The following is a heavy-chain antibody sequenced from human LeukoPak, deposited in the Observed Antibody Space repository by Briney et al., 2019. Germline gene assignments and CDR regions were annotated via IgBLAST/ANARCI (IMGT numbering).Heavy chain of an antibody. J-gene: IGHJ4*02. Sequence: GGSLRLSCAASGFSFSSYWMHWVRRAPGKGLVWVSRVNTDGSSTSYADSVKGRFTISRDNAKNTLYLQMNSLRTEDTAVYYCATFSINWGFFYFDYWGQGALVTVSS. D-gene: IGHD7-27*01. CDR1: GFSFSSYW. CDR3: ATFSINWGFFYFDY. CDR2: VNTDGSST. V-gene: IGHV3-74*01.